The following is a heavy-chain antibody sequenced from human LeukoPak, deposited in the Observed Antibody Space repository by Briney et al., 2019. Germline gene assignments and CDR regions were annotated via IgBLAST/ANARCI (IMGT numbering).Heavy chain of an antibody. Sequence: GGSLRLSCAASGFTFSSYAMSWVRQAPGKGLGWVSAISGSGGSTYYADSVKGRFTISRDNSKNTLYLQMNSLRAEDTAVYYCAKDQSSSSWYDYWGQGTLVTVSS. J-gene: IGHJ4*02. CDR1: GFTFSSYA. CDR2: ISGSGGST. CDR3: AKDQSSSSWYDY. D-gene: IGHD6-13*01. V-gene: IGHV3-23*01.